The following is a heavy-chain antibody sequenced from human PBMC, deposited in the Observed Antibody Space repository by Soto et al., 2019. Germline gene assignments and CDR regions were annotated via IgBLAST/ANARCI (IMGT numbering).Heavy chain of an antibody. CDR3: ARRSELWSNYYYYGMDV. CDR1: GGSVSSSSYY. Sequence: SETLSLTCTVSGGSVSSSSYYWGWIRQPPGRGPEWIGTIYYSGGTYYNPSLQSRVTISVDTSKNQFSLKLSSVTAADTAVYYCARRSELWSNYYYYGMDVWGQGTTVTVSS. J-gene: IGHJ6*02. V-gene: IGHV4-39*01. CDR2: IYYSGGT. D-gene: IGHD5-18*01.